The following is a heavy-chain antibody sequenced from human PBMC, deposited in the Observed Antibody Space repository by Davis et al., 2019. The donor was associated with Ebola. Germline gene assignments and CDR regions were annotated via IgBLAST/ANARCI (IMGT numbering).Heavy chain of an antibody. Sequence: PGGSLRLSCAASGFTLSIYTMHWVRQAPGKGLEWVALISYDGNKKYYADSVKGRFTISRDNSKNTLYLQVNSLRAEDTAVYYCALSAAGHIDYWGQGALVTVSS. CDR1: GFTLSIYT. V-gene: IGHV3-30-3*01. CDR3: ALSAAGHIDY. CDR2: ISYDGNKK. D-gene: IGHD6-13*01. J-gene: IGHJ4*02.